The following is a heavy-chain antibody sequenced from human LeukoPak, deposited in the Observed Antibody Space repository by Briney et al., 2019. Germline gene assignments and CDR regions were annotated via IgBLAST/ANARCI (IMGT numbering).Heavy chain of an antibody. CDR3: ASGGLAGSSSWYLDY. D-gene: IGHD6-13*01. J-gene: IGHJ4*02. CDR1: GFTVSSKY. Sequence: GGSLRLSCAASGFTVSSKYMSWVRQAPGKGLEWVSVIYSGGRTYYADSVKGRFTISRDNSKNTLYLQMNSLRTEDTAVYYCASGGLAGSSSWYLDYWGQGTLVTVSS. V-gene: IGHV3-66*02. CDR2: IYSGGRT.